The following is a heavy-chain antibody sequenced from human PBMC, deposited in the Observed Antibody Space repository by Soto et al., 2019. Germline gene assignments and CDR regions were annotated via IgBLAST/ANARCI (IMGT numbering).Heavy chain of an antibody. CDR2: IWSDGSNK. Sequence: QVQLVESGGGVVQPGRSLSLSCAASGFTFSSYGIHWVRQAPGKGLEWVAVIWSDGSNKYYADSVKGRFTISRDNNKNTLYLQMKSLRAEDTAVYYCAREVLVRGIKYHAMDVWGQGTTVTVSS. J-gene: IGHJ6*02. CDR1: GFTFSSYG. CDR3: AREVLVRGIKYHAMDV. V-gene: IGHV3-33*01. D-gene: IGHD3-10*01.